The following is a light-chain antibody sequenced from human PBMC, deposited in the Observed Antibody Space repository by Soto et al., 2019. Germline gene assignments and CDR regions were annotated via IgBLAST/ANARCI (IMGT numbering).Light chain of an antibody. V-gene: IGKV3-15*01. CDR1: QSISSS. Sequence: EIVMTQSPATLSVSPGERATLSCRASQSISSSLAWYQQKPGQAPRLLIYHASTRAIGIPARFSGSGSGTEFTLTISSLQSEDFATYYCQQSYSAPRTFGGGTKVDIK. CDR2: HAS. CDR3: QQSYSAPRT. J-gene: IGKJ4*01.